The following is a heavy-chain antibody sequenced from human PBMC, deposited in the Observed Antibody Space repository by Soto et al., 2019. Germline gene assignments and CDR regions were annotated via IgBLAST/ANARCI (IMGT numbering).Heavy chain of an antibody. Sequence: QVQLQQWGAGLLKPSETLSLTCAVHGGSFSGYYWNWIRQPPGKGLEWIGEINRSGSTNYNPSLKSRVTILLDTSKNQFSLKLSSVTAADTAVYYCARTHSLLIKEGLDYWGQGTLVTVSS. CDR2: INRSGST. CDR1: GGSFSGYY. D-gene: IGHD5-18*01. V-gene: IGHV4-34*01. CDR3: ARTHSLLIKEGLDY. J-gene: IGHJ4*02.